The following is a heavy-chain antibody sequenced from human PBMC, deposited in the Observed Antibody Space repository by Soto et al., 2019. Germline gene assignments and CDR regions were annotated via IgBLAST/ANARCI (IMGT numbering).Heavy chain of an antibody. V-gene: IGHV4-34*01. D-gene: IGHD3-3*01. CDR3: ARGVSPNYDFWSGYYTSAFDI. J-gene: IGHJ3*02. CDR2: INHSGST. CDR1: GGSFSGYY. Sequence: SDTLSLTCAVYGGSFSGYYWSWIRQPPGKGLEWIGEINHSGSTNYNPSLKSRVTISVDTSKNQFSPKLSSVTAADTAVYYCARGVSPNYDFWSGYYTSAFDIWGQGTMVTVSS.